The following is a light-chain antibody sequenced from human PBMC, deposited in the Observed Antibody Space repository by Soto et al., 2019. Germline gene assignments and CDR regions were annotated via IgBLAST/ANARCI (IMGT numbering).Light chain of an antibody. CDR1: RSISDW. CDR2: DAS. J-gene: IGKJ1*01. V-gene: IGKV1-5*01. Sequence: DIQMTQSPSSLSPSVGARAPITCRASRSISDWLAWYQQKPGKAPELLIFDASNLKSGVSSRFSGSGSGTEFTLTISRLQPDDVATYYCLQYSSHSWTFGQGTKVDI. CDR3: LQYSSHSWT.